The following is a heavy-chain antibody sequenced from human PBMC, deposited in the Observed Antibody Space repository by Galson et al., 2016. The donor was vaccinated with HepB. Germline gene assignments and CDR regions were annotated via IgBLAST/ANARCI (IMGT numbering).Heavy chain of an antibody. V-gene: IGHV5-51*01. Sequence: QSGAEVKKPGESLKISGKASGYSFPPYWIGWVRQVPGKGLEWVGIIYPGDSDTRYSPSFQGQVTISADRSISTAYLQWSSLKASDTAMYYCARRKNYAPDYWGQGTLVTVSS. D-gene: IGHD1-7*01. CDR2: IYPGDSDT. J-gene: IGHJ4*02. CDR3: ARRKNYAPDY. CDR1: GYSFPPYW.